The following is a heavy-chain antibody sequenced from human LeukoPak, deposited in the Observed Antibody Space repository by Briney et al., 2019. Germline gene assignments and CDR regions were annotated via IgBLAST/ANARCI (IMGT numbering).Heavy chain of an antibody. V-gene: IGHV3-23*01. CDR1: GFTFSSYA. J-gene: IGHJ4*02. CDR2: ISGSGGST. CDR3: ARDHRPRRNSGSYF. D-gene: IGHD1-26*01. Sequence: GGSLRLSCAASGFTFSSYAMSWVRQAPGKGLEWVSAISGSGGSTYYADSVKGRFTISRDNAKNSLYLQMNSLRAEDTAVYYCARDHRPRRNSGSYFWGQGTLVTVSS.